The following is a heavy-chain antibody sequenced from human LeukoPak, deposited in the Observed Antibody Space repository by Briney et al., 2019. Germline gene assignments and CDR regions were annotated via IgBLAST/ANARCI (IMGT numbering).Heavy chain of an antibody. CDR1: GFTFSSYG. J-gene: IGHJ4*02. V-gene: IGHV3-30*18. D-gene: IGHD6-19*01. CDR2: ISYDGSNK. CDR3: AKSYSSGWYYFDY. Sequence: GGSLRLSCAASGFTFSSYGMHWVRQAPGKGLEWVAVISYDGSNKYYTDSVKGRFTISRDNSKNTLYLQMNSLRAEDTAVYYCAKSYSSGWYYFDYWGQGTLVTVSS.